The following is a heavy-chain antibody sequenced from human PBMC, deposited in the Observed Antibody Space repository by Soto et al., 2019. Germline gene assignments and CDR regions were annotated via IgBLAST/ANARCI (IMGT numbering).Heavy chain of an antibody. CDR2: TSADGTVK. CDR3: AKDRGDGSGRGLDY. Sequence: QVQLVESGGVVVQPGRSLRLSCAASGFTFSAYGMHWVRQAPGTGLEWVALTSADGTVKYYTDSVKGRFTISRDNSKNTVSLQMSSLRDEDTALYYCAKDRGDGSGRGLDYWGQGALLTVSS. D-gene: IGHD3-10*01. J-gene: IGHJ4*02. CDR1: GFTFSAYG. V-gene: IGHV3-30*18.